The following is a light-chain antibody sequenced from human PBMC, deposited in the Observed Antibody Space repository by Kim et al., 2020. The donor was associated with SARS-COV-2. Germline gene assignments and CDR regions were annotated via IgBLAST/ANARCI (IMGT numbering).Light chain of an antibody. Sequence: SQGQTASITCSGDKLGDKYVCWYQRKSGQSTVLVIYEDSKRPSGIPERFSGSNAGNTDTLTISETQAMDEADYYSQTWDTSTSTYVFGTGTKVTVL. CDR2: EDS. J-gene: IGLJ1*01. CDR1: KLGDKY. V-gene: IGLV3-1*01. CDR3: QTWDTSTSTYV.